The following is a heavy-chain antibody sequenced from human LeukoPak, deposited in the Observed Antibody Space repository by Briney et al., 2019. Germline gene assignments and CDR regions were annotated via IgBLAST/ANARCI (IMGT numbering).Heavy chain of an antibody. J-gene: IGHJ4*02. Sequence: ASVKVSCKASGYTFTSYDINWVRQATGQGLEWMGWMNPNSGNTGYAQKFQGRVTMPRNASISTAYMELSSLRSEDTAVYYCAREARYCSGGSCYSVYYFDYWGQGTLVTISS. D-gene: IGHD2-15*01. CDR3: AREARYCSGGSCYSVYYFDY. CDR2: MNPNSGNT. CDR1: GYTFTSYD. V-gene: IGHV1-8*01.